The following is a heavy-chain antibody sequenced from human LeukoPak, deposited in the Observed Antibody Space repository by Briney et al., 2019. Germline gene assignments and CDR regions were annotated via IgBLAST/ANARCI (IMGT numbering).Heavy chain of an antibody. CDR1: GGFISSSIYY. CDR3: AGDRSGTTEY. J-gene: IGHJ1*01. CDR2: IYYSGST. V-gene: IGHV4-39*07. D-gene: IGHD2/OR15-2a*01. Sequence: PSETLSLTCTVSGGFISSSIYYWGWIRQPPGKGLEWIGSIYYSGSTDYNPSLKSRVTISVDTSKNQFSLKLSSVTAADTAVYYRAGDRSGTTEYWGQGTLVTVSS.